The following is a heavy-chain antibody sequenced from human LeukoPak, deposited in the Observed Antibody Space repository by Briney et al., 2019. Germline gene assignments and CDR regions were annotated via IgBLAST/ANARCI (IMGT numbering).Heavy chain of an antibody. CDR2: ISSSSSYV. Sequence: GGSLRLSCAASGFTFSSYSMNRVRQAPGKGLEWVSSISSSSSYVYYADSVKGRFTISRDNAKNSLYLQMNSLRAEDTAVYYCGDHSSGWYDYWGQGTLVTVSS. D-gene: IGHD6-19*01. CDR1: GFTFSSYS. V-gene: IGHV3-21*01. J-gene: IGHJ4*02. CDR3: GDHSSGWYDY.